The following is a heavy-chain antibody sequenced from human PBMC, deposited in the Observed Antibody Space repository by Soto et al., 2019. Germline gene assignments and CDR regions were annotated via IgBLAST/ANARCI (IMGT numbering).Heavy chain of an antibody. D-gene: IGHD3-16*01. Sequence: QVQLQESGPGLVKPSQTLSLTCTVSGDSIRSGGYYWTWVRQHPGKGLERIGYIYYNGITSYNPSLKSRVLISVDTSRNQFSLNLTSMTAADTAVYYCAGEESYGPKRTEYWGQGILVTVSS. V-gene: IGHV4-31*03. CDR2: IYYNGIT. J-gene: IGHJ4*02. CDR1: GDSIRSGGYY. CDR3: AGEESYGPKRTEY.